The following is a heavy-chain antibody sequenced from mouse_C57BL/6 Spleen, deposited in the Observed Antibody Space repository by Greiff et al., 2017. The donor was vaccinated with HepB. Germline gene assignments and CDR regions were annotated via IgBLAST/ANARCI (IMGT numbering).Heavy chain of an antibody. D-gene: IGHD4-1*01. Sequence: EVHLVESGGGLVQPGGSLKLSCAASGFTFSDYYMYWVRQTPEKRLEWVAYISNGGGSTYYPDTVKGRFTISRDNAKNTLYLQMSRLKSEDTAMYYCASLTGTPFAYWGQGTLVTVSA. CDR1: GFTFSDYY. V-gene: IGHV5-12*01. CDR3: ASLTGTPFAY. J-gene: IGHJ3*01. CDR2: ISNGGGST.